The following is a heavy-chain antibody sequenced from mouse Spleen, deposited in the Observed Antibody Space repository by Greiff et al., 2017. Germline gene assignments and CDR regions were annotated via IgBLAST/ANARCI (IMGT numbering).Heavy chain of an antibody. CDR2: IDPETGGS. Sequence: VQLVESGAELVRPGASVTLSCKASGYTFTDYEMHWVKQTPVHGLEWIGAIDPETGGSAYNQKFKGKAILTADKSSSTAYMELRSLTSEDSAVYYCTNSSGYEYFDYWGQGTTLTVSS. V-gene: IGHV1-15*01. D-gene: IGHD3-1*01. CDR3: TNSSGYEYFDY. CDR1: GYTFTDYE. J-gene: IGHJ2*01.